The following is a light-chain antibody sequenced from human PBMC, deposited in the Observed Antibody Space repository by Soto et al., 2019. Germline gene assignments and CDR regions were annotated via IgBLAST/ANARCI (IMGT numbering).Light chain of an antibody. J-gene: IGKJ2*01. CDR3: QQYSTLPPT. CDR2: SIS. CDR1: HSVTNRY. Sequence: ENVLTQSPGILSLSPVERATLSCRATHSVTNRYFAWYQQKPGQDPRLLIYSISSRATDIPDRFSGSGSGTDFTLTISRLEPEDFLVYYCQQYSTLPPTFGQGTKLEV. V-gene: IGKV3-20*01.